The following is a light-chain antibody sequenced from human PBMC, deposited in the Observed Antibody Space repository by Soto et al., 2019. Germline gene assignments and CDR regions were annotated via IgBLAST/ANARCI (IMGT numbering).Light chain of an antibody. CDR2: GVT. CDR1: TSDIGFYCL. J-gene: IGLJ6*01. CDR3: CSYSGTNTYV. Sequence: QSALTQPASVSGSPGQSISISCTGTTSDIGFYCLVSWFQQHPGKAPKLIIYGVTERPSGVSSRFSGSKSGNTASLTISGLQAEDEADYYCCSYSGTNTYVFGSGTKLTVL. V-gene: IGLV2-23*02.